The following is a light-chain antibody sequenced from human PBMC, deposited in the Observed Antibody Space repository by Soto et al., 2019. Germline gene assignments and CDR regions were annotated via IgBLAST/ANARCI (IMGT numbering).Light chain of an antibody. V-gene: IGKV1-27*01. Sequence: DIQMTQSPSSLSASVGDTVTITCRASQGISNYLAWYQQKPGQVPNLLIYAASTLQSGVPSRFSGSGSGTDFTLTSSSLRPVDVATYYCQKYNNAPRPFGQATKVEI. CDR3: QKYNNAPRP. CDR2: AAS. CDR1: QGISNY. J-gene: IGKJ1*01.